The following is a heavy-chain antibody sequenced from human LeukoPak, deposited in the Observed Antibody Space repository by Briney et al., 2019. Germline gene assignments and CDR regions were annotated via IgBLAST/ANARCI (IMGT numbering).Heavy chain of an antibody. CDR2: INKDGSER. V-gene: IGHV3-7*01. CDR3: ARESKGRSKIDY. CDR1: GFTFSGYW. Sequence: GGSLRLSCAASGFTFSGYWMSWVRQAPGKGLEWVANINKDGSERYNVDSVKGRFTISRDNADKSLYLQMNSLRAEDTSVYYCARESKGRSKIDYWGQGTLVTVSS. J-gene: IGHJ4*02. D-gene: IGHD4-17*01.